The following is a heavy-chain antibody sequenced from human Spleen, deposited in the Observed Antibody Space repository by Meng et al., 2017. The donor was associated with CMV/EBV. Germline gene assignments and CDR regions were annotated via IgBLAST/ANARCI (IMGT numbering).Heavy chain of an antibody. CDR3: ARDLAHSGSQWADAFDI. CDR2: IKEDGSEQ. V-gene: IGHV3-7*01. J-gene: IGHJ3*02. Sequence: GGSLRLSCVASQFIFSNSWMAWVRQTPDRGLEWVANIKEDGSEQYYVDSVKGRFTISRDNAKDSLYLQMDSRRVEDTAVYYCARDLAHSGSQWADAFDIWGQGTMVTVSS. D-gene: IGHD1-26*01. CDR1: QFIFSNSW.